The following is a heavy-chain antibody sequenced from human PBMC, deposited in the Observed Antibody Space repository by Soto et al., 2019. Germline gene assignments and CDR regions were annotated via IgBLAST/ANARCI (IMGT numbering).Heavy chain of an antibody. Sequence: QVQLVESGGGEVQPGRSLTISCAASGFTFSTYGMHWVRRTPGKGLEWVAVISYDGTNKFYSDSVKGRFTISRDNFKNPLTLQMNNLRADDTAVYSCAKDMQSYGDYDYYCYGMDVWGLGTRVTVSS. V-gene: IGHV3-30*18. CDR2: ISYDGTNK. CDR1: GFTFSTYG. J-gene: IGHJ6*02. CDR3: AKDMQSYGDYDYYCYGMDV. D-gene: IGHD4-17*01.